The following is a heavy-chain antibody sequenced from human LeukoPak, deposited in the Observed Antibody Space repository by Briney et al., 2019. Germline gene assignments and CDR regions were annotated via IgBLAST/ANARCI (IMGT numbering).Heavy chain of an antibody. CDR2: IDWDDDK. Sequence: SGPALVKPTQTLTLTCTLSGFSLSTSGMCVSWIRQPPGKALEWLARIDWDDDKYYSTSLKTRLTISKDTSKNQVVLTMTNMDPVDTATYYCARTAAAADALDYWGQGTLVTVSS. D-gene: IGHD6-13*01. J-gene: IGHJ4*02. CDR3: ARTAAAADALDY. CDR1: GFSLSTSGMC. V-gene: IGHV2-70*11.